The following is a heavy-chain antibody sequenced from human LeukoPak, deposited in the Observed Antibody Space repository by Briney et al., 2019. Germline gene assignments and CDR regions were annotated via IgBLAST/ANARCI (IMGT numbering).Heavy chain of an antibody. D-gene: IGHD5-18*01. V-gene: IGHV3-9*01. Sequence: HPGGSLRLSCAASGFTFDDYAMHWVRQAPGKGLEWVSGISWNSGSIGYADSVKGRFTISRDNAKNPLYLQMNSLRAEDTGVYYCAKDSYSKGDYWGQGVLVTVSS. J-gene: IGHJ4*02. CDR3: AKDSYSKGDY. CDR2: ISWNSGSI. CDR1: GFTFDDYA.